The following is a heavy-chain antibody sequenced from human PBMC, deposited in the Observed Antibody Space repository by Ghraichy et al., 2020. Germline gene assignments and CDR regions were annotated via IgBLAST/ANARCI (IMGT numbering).Heavy chain of an antibody. CDR1: GYTFTGYY. CDR2: INPNSGGT. Sequence: ASVKVSCKASGYTFTGYYMHWVRQAPGQGLEWMGWINPNSGGTNYAQKFQGRVTMTRDTSISTAYMELSRLRSDDTAVYYCAREFLAVQNAFDIWGQGTMVTVSS. CDR3: AREFLAVQNAFDI. V-gene: IGHV1-2*02. J-gene: IGHJ3*02. D-gene: IGHD2-21*01.